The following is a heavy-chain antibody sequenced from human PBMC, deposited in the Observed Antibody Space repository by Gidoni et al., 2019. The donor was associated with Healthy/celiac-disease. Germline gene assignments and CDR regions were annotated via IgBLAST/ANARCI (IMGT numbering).Heavy chain of an antibody. Sequence: QVQLQQWGAGLLKPSETLSLTCAVYGGSFSGYYWSWIRQPPGKGLEWIGEINHSGSTNYNPSLKIRVTISVDTSKNQFSLKLSSVTAADTAVYYCARGNYYGSGSYPLYYFDYWGQGTLVTVSS. V-gene: IGHV4-34*01. D-gene: IGHD3-10*01. CDR3: ARGNYYGSGSYPLYYFDY. CDR2: INHSGST. CDR1: GGSFSGYY. J-gene: IGHJ4*02.